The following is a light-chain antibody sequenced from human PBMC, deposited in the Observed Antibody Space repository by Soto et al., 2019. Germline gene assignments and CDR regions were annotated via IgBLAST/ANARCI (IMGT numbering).Light chain of an antibody. J-gene: IGLJ1*01. Sequence: SVLTQPPSVSAAPGQKVTISCSGGSPNIGGNSVSWYQQLPGTAPKLLIYDDDKRPSGIPDRFSGSKSGTSATLGITGFQTGDEADYYCGSWDSSLSAYVFATGTKVTVL. CDR2: DDD. V-gene: IGLV1-51*01. CDR1: SPNIGGNS. CDR3: GSWDSSLSAYV.